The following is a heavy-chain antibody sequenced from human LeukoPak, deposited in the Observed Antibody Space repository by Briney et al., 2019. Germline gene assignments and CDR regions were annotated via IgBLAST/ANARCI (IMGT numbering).Heavy chain of an antibody. CDR3: AREDLDYGDPVD. CDR2: ISSSGSTI. V-gene: IGHV3-48*04. CDR1: GFTFSSYS. D-gene: IGHD4-17*01. Sequence: GGSLRLSCAASGFTFSSYSMNWVRQAPGKGLEWVSYISSSGSTIYYADSVKGRFTISRDNAKNSLYLQMNSLRAEDTAVYYCAREDLDYGDPVDWGQGTLVTVSS. J-gene: IGHJ4*02.